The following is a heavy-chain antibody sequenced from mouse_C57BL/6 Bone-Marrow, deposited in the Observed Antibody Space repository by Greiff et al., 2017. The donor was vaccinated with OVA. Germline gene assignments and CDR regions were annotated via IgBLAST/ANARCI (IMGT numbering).Heavy chain of an antibody. V-gene: IGHV1-50*01. CDR1: GYTFTSYW. D-gene: IGHD1-1*01. J-gene: IGHJ2*01. Sequence: VQLQQPGAELVKPGASVKLSCKASGYTFTSYWMQWVKQRPGQGLEWIGEIDPSDSYTNYNQKFKGKATLTVDTSSSTAYMQLSSLTSEDSAVYYCALITSGYWGQGTTLTVSS. CDR2: IDPSDSYT. CDR3: ALITSGY.